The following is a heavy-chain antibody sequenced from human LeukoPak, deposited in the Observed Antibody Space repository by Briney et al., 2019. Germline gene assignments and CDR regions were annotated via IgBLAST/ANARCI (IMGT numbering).Heavy chain of an antibody. D-gene: IGHD2-2*01. CDR2: IYYSGGT. CDR1: GGSINSYY. Sequence: SETLSLTCTVSGGSINSYYWSWIRQPPGKGLEWIGYIYYSGGTNYNPSLKSRVTISVDTSKNQFSLKLSSVTAADTAVYYCAGNADIVVVPAATVGWFDPWGQGTLVTVSS. V-gene: IGHV4-59*01. J-gene: IGHJ5*02. CDR3: AGNADIVVVPAATVGWFDP.